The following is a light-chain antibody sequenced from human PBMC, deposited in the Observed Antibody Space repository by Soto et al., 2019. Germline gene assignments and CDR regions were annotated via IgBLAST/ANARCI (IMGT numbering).Light chain of an antibody. Sequence: EIVMTQSPATLSLSPGERATLSFRASQSVNSKLAWYQQKPGQSPRLVIYHASTRATGIPARFSGSGSGTEFTLTISSLQSEDFATYYCLQDYTYRTFGQGTKVDIK. CDR3: LQDYTYRT. J-gene: IGKJ1*01. V-gene: IGKV3D-15*01. CDR2: HAS. CDR1: QSVNSK.